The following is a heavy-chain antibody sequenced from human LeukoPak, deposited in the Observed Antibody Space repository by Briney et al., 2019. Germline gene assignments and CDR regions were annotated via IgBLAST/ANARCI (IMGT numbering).Heavy chain of an antibody. CDR1: GFAFSSYG. V-gene: IGHV3-30*03. CDR3: AREGGGSYSLASYFDY. Sequence: PGGSLRLSCAASGFAFSSYGMHWVRQAPGKGLEWVAITSYDGSNKYYAESVKGRFTISRDNSKNTLYLQMNSLRAEDTAVYYCAREGGGSYSLASYFDYWGQGTLVTVSS. J-gene: IGHJ4*02. CDR2: TSYDGSNK. D-gene: IGHD1-26*01.